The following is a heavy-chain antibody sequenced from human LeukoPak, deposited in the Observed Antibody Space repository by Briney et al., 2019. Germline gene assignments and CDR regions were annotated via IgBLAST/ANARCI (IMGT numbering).Heavy chain of an antibody. CDR3: ARWYSGTYFDY. Sequence: SETLSLTCTVSGGSISSSSYYWGWIRQPPGKGLEWIGSIYYSGSTYYNPSLKSRVTISVDTSKNQFSLKLSSVTAADTAVYYCARWYSGTYFDYWGQGTLVTVSS. J-gene: IGHJ4*02. CDR2: IYYSGST. D-gene: IGHD1-26*01. V-gene: IGHV4-39*07. CDR1: GGSISSSSYY.